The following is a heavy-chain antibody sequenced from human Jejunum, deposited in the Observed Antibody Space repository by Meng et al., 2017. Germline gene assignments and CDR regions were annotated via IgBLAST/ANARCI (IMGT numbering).Heavy chain of an antibody. CDR2: IKRDGNEK. D-gene: IGHD5-18*01. CDR3: ASLDTALIEVGGY. V-gene: IGHV3-7*03. J-gene: IGHJ4*02. Sequence: GESLKISCAASGFTFSPDWMSWVRQAPGKGLEWLACIKRDGNEKYYADSVKGRFTISRDSTKNSLYLQMNYLRAEDTALYYCASLDTALIEVGGYWGQGTLVTVSS. CDR1: GFTFSPDW.